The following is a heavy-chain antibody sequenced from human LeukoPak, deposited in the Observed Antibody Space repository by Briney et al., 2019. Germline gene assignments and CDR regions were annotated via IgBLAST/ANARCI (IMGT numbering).Heavy chain of an antibody. J-gene: IGHJ4*03. CDR1: GGSFTGYY. Sequence: SGTLSLTCAVYGGSFTGYYWSWIRQSPGKGLQWIAEVNHRGDTNYNPSVKGRVTISVDTSKNQFSLKVTSLTAADTAVYYCARGPTISETGYFDYWGQGTLVTVSS. V-gene: IGHV4-34*01. CDR3: ARGPTISETGYFDY. CDR2: VNHRGDT. D-gene: IGHD1-1*01.